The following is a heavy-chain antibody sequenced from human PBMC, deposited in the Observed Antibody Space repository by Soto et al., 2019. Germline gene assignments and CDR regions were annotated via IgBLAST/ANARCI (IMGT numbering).Heavy chain of an antibody. CDR3: ARVTLSSAAQCDYFDY. CDR1: GGTFSSYA. V-gene: IGHV1-69*13. CDR2: IIPIFGTA. D-gene: IGHD6-13*01. Sequence: SVKVSCKASGGTFSSYAISWVRQAPGQGLEWMGGIIPIFGTANYAQKFQGRVTITADESTSTAYMELSSLRSEDTAVYYCARVTLSSAAQCDYFDYWGQGTLVTVSS. J-gene: IGHJ4*02.